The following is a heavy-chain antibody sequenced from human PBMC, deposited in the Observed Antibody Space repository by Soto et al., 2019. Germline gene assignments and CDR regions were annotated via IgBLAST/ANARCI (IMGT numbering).Heavy chain of an antibody. J-gene: IGHJ4*02. V-gene: IGHV1-18*01. CDR3: ARESSSSCHDY. CDR2: ISAYNGNT. CDR1: GYSFTSYG. D-gene: IGHD6-13*01. Sequence: GASVKVSCKASGYSFTSYGISWVRQAPGQGLEWMGWISAYNGNTKYAQKFQGRVTMTTDTSTSTAYMELRSLRSDDTAVYYCARESSSSCHDYWGQGTLVTVSS.